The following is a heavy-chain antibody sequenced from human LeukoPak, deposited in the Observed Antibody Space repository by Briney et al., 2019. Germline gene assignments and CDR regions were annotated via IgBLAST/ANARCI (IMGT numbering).Heavy chain of an antibody. CDR3: ARGGGIVGVWYFDL. Sequence: ASVKVSCKASNYTFTSYGISWVRQAPGQGLEWMGIINPSGGSTSYAQKFQGRVTMTRDTSTSTVYMELSSLRSEDTAVYYCARGGGIVGVWYFDLWGRGTLVTVSS. D-gene: IGHD1-26*01. CDR1: NYTFTSYG. V-gene: IGHV1-46*01. CDR2: INPSGGST. J-gene: IGHJ2*01.